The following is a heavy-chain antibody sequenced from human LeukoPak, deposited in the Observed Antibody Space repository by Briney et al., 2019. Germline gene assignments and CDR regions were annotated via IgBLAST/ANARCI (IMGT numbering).Heavy chain of an antibody. CDR1: GYTFTSYD. V-gene: IGHV1-8*01. D-gene: IGHD3-22*01. Sequence: ASVKVSCKASGYTFTSYDINWVRQATGQGLEWMGWMNPNSGNTGYAQKFQGRVTMTRNTSISTAYMELSGLRSEDTAVYYCARASPTHDYDSSGYYNYWGQGTLVTVSS. CDR3: ARASPTHDYDSSGYYNY. J-gene: IGHJ4*02. CDR2: MNPNSGNT.